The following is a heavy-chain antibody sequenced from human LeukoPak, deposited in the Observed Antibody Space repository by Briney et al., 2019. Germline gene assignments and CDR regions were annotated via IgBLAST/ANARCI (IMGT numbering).Heavy chain of an antibody. D-gene: IGHD5-18*01. V-gene: IGHV3-64*01. CDR1: GFTFSSYA. Sequence: PGGSLRLSCAASGFTFSSYAMHWVRQAPGKGLEYVSAISRNGGSTYYANSVKGRFTISRDNSKNTLYLQMGSLRAEDMAVYYCARVGDVDTFDYWGQGTLVTVSS. CDR2: ISRNGGST. J-gene: IGHJ4*02. CDR3: ARVGDVDTFDY.